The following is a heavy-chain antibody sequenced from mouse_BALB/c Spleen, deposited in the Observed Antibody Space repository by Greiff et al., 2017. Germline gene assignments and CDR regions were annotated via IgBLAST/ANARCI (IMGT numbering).Heavy chain of an antibody. Sequence: EVQLQQSGPDLVKPSQSLSLTCTVTGYSITSGYSWPWIRQFPGNKLEWMGYIHYSGSTNYNPSLKSRISITRDTSKNQFFLQLNSVTTEDTATYYCARWLLRPYWYIDVWGAGTTVTVSS. CDR2: IHYSGST. CDR3: ARWLLRPYWYIDV. D-gene: IGHD2-3*01. CDR1: GYSITSGYS. V-gene: IGHV3-1*02. J-gene: IGHJ1*01.